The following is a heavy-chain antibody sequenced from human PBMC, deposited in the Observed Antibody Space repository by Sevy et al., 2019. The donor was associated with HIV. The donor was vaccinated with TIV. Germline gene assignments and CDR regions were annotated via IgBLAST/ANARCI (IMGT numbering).Heavy chain of an antibody. V-gene: IGHV3-13*01. CDR3: ARSGGYSDYGMDV. D-gene: IGHD5-12*01. J-gene: IGHJ6*02. Sequence: TLSLTCGASGFTFSSYDMHWVRQAAGKGLEWVSGIGSGGDAYYPGSVKGRFTISRENAKNSLYLQMNSLRAGDTAVYYCARSGGYSDYGMDVWGQGTTVTVSS. CDR2: IGSGGDA. CDR1: GFTFSSYD.